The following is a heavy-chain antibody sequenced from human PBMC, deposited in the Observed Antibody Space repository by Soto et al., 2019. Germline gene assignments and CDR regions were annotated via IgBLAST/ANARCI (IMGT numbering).Heavy chain of an antibody. CDR1: GGSISSYY. J-gene: IGHJ5*02. CDR3: AREELNSSSSNGPNWFDP. Sequence: SETLSLTCTVSGGSISSYYWSWIRQPPGKGLEWIGYIYYSGSTNYNPSLKSRVTISVDTSKNQFSLKLSSVTAADTAVYYCAREELNSSSSNGPNWFDPWGQGTLVTSPQ. D-gene: IGHD6-6*01. V-gene: IGHV4-59*01. CDR2: IYYSGST.